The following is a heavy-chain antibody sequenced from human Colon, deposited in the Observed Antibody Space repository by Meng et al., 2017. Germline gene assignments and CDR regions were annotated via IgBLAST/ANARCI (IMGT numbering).Heavy chain of an antibody. CDR1: GDSINIAGYY. CDR2: IHSSGNT. CDR3: ARNPVIPDARTFDF. J-gene: IGHJ4*02. D-gene: IGHD2-2*01. V-gene: IGHV4-30-4*01. Sequence: QVQLQESGPGLVKPSQTLSLTCTIPGDSINIAGYYWNWIRQSPGKGLEWLGYIHSSGNTYYTPSLKSRLTMSLDTSKNQFSLRLTSVTAADTAVYYCARNPVIPDARTFDFWGQGALVTVSS.